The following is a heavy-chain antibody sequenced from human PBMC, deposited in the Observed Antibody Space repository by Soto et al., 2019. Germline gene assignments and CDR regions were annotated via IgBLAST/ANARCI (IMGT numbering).Heavy chain of an antibody. J-gene: IGHJ4*02. Sequence: QGHLVESGGGLVQPGGSLRLSCAASGYIFSDYYMPWLRQAPGKGLEWVSYISTSVTIISYADSVKGRFTISRDDAKSSRYLQMNSLRADDTAIYYGARAGGSGWSLDYWCQGTLVTVS. CDR1: GYIFSDYY. CDR2: ISTSVTII. CDR3: ARAGGSGWSLDY. V-gene: IGHV3-11*01. D-gene: IGHD6-19*01.